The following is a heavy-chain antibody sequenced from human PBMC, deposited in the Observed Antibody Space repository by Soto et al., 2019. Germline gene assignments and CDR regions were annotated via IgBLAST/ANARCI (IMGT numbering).Heavy chain of an antibody. D-gene: IGHD3-3*01. CDR1: GYTFTSYA. CDR2: INAGNGNT. CDR3: ARPDGVDFAFDI. V-gene: IGHV1-3*01. J-gene: IGHJ3*02. Sequence: GASVKVSCKASGYTFTSYAMHWVRQAPGQRLEWMGWINAGNGNTKYSQKLQGRVTITRDTSASTAYMELSSLRSEDTAVYYCARPDGVDFAFDIWGQGTMVTVSS.